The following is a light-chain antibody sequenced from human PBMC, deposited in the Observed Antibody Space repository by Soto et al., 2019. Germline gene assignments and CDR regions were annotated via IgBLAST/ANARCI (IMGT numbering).Light chain of an antibody. CDR2: LGS. J-gene: IGKJ4*01. V-gene: IGKV2-28*01. Sequence: DIVMTQSPLSLAATPGRPASISCRSSKTLLHPNGYNYLDWYLQRPGQSPQILIYLGSTRAAGVSDRFTGSGSGTNFTLTISSVEAEDFGTYYCMQSLQTYSFGGGTRLEI. CDR1: KTLLHPNGYNY. CDR3: MQSLQTYS.